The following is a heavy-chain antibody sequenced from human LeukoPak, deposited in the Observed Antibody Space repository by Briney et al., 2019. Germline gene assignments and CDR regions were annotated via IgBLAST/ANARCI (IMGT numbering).Heavy chain of an antibody. CDR1: GFTFSSYA. Sequence: QSGGSLRLSCAASGFTFSSYAMSWVRQAPGKGLEWVAVISYDGSNKYYADSVKGRFTISRDNSKNTLYLQMNSLRAEDTAVYYCATPKSSGYYYEFDYWGQGTLVTVSS. D-gene: IGHD3-22*01. V-gene: IGHV3-30*03. J-gene: IGHJ4*02. CDR3: ATPKSSGYYYEFDY. CDR2: ISYDGSNK.